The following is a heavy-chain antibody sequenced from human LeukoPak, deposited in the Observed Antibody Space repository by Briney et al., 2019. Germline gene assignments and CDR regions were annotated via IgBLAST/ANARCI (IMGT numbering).Heavy chain of an antibody. J-gene: IGHJ4*02. CDR2: ISSSSSTV. V-gene: IGHV3-48*04. D-gene: IGHD1-26*01. Sequence: GGSLRLSCAASGFTFSSYSMNWVRQAPGKGREWVSFISSSSSTVYYADSVKGRFTTSRDNAKNSLYLQMNSLRAEDTAVYYCARDRGGSYSAIDYWGQGTLVTVSS. CDR1: GFTFSSYS. CDR3: ARDRGGSYSAIDY.